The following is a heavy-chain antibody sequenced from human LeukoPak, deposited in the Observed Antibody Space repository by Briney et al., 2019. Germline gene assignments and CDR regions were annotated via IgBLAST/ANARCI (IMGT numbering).Heavy chain of an antibody. D-gene: IGHD3-22*01. CDR2: IYHSGTT. CDR3: ARQDYYDTSAIDY. CDR1: GVSISTHY. J-gene: IGHJ4*02. Sequence: SETLSLTCNVSGVSISTHYWSWIRQSPGKGLEWIGFIYHSGTTNYNPSLKSRVTISVDTSMNQFSLKLNSVTAADTAVYYCARQDYYDTSAIDYWGQGTLVTVSS. V-gene: IGHV4-59*08.